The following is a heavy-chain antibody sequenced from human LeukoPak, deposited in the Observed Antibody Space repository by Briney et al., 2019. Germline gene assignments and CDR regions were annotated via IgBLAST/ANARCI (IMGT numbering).Heavy chain of an antibody. V-gene: IGHV3-30*03. D-gene: IGHD5-24*01. CDR3: ATGYSVEMATMPD. CDR1: GFTFKSYG. Sequence: GGSLRLSCAASGFTFKSYGMHWVRQAPGKGLEWVAAISYDGGDKYYVDSVKGRFTISRDNSKNTLYLQMDSLKSEDTAVYYCATGYSVEMATMPDWGQGTLVTVPS. CDR2: ISYDGGDK. J-gene: IGHJ4*02.